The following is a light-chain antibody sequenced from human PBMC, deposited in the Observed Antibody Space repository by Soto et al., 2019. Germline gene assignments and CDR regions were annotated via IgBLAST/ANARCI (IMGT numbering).Light chain of an antibody. CDR1: KIGSKS. V-gene: IGLV3-21*04. Sequence: SYELTQPPSVSVAPGKTARITCGGNKIGSKSVHWYQQKPGQAPVLVIYYDSDRPSGIPERFSGSNSGNTATLTISRVEAGDEADYYWQVWDSSSDHVVFGEGTKVTVL. CDR3: QVWDSSSDHVV. CDR2: YDS. J-gene: IGLJ2*01.